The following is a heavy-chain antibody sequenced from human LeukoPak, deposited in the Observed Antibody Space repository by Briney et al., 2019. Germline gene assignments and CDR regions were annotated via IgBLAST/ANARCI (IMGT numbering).Heavy chain of an antibody. Sequence: PGESLRLSCTASGFTFSNFWMGWIRQPPGKGLEWIGYIYYSGSTNYNPSLKSRVTISVDTSKNQFPLKLSSVTAADTAVYYCARGSRYYYYYGMDVWGQGTTVTVSS. J-gene: IGHJ6*02. CDR2: IYYSGST. V-gene: IGHV4-59*01. CDR1: GFTFSNFW. CDR3: ARGSRYYYYYGMDV.